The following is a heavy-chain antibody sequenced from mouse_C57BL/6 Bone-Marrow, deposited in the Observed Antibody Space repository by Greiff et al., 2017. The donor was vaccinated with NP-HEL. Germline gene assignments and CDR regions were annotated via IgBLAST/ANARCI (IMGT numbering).Heavy chain of an antibody. J-gene: IGHJ1*03. CDR2: IYPGSGNT. CDR1: GYTFTDYY. D-gene: IGHD2-3*01. Sequence: QVQLQQSGAELVRPGASVKLSCKASGYTFTDYYINWVKQRPGQGLEWIARIYPGSGNTYYNEKFKGKATLTAEKSSSTAYMQRSSLTSEGSAVYFCARGMVWYFDVWGTGTTVTVSS. CDR3: ARGMVWYFDV. V-gene: IGHV1-76*01.